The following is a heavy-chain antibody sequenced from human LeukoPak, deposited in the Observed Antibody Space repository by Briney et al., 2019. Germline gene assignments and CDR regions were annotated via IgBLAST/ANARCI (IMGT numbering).Heavy chain of an antibody. V-gene: IGHV3-30-3*01. CDR2: ISYDGSNK. CDR1: GFTFSSYA. D-gene: IGHD2-2*01. Sequence: GGSLRLSCAASGFTFSSYAMHWVRQAPGKGLEWVAVISYDGSNKYYADSVKGRFTISRDNSKNTLYLQMNSLRAEDTAVYYCARDVCLVPARPSGPDYWGQGTLVTVSS. CDR3: ARDVCLVPARPSGPDY. J-gene: IGHJ4*02.